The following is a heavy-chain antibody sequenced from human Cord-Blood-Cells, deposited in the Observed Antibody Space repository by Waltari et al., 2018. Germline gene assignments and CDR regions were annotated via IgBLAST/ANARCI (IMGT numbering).Heavy chain of an antibody. CDR1: GGSFSGYY. CDR3: ARGSRYYYGSGSYYNFDY. J-gene: IGHJ4*02. CDR2: INHSGST. Sequence: QVQLQQWGAGLLKPSETLSLTCAVYGGSFSGYYWSWIRQPPGQGREWLGEINHSGSTNYNPSLKSRVTISVDTSKNQFSLKLSSVTAADTAVYYCARGSRYYYGSGSYYNFDYWGQGTLVTVSS. V-gene: IGHV4-34*01. D-gene: IGHD3-10*01.